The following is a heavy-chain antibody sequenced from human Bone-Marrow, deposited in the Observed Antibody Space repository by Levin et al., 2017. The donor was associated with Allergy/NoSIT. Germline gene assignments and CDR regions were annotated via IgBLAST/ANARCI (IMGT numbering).Heavy chain of an antibody. D-gene: IGHD3-10*01. CDR3: VRGGGYYGSW. CDR2: INKGRNEI. V-gene: IGHV3-7*05. Sequence: PGGSLRLFCEASGFTFSDYWMSWVRQPSGKGLEWVARINKGRNEISYVDSVKGRFTISRDDGKKSLYLQMNSLRVEDTAVYYCVRGGGYYGSWWGQGALVTVSS. J-gene: IGHJ4*02. CDR1: GFTFSDYW.